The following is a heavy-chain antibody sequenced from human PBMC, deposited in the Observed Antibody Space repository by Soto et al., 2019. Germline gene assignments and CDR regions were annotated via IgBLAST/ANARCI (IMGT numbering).Heavy chain of an antibody. CDR1: GYTLTELS. Sequence: GASVKVSCKVSGYTLTELSMHWVRQAPGKGLEWMGGLDPEDGETIYAQKFQGRVTMTEDTSTDTAYMELSSLRSEDTAVYYCETGPAARSGYYYRAVGEKGTTVTVS. CDR2: LDPEDGET. V-gene: IGHV1-24*01. D-gene: IGHD2-15*01. CDR3: ETGPAARSGYYYRAV. J-gene: IGHJ6*03.